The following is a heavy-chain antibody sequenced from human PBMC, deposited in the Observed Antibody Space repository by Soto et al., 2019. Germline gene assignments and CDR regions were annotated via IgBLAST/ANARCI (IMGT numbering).Heavy chain of an antibody. CDR2: ISYAGSNK. D-gene: IGHD3-3*01. J-gene: IGHJ6*02. CDR1: GFTFSSYG. V-gene: IGHV3-30*18. CDR3: AKDHYDFGSGYYTSDYYYYGMDV. Sequence: QVQLVESGGGVVQPGRSLRLSCAASGFTFSSYGMHWVRQAPGKGLEWVAVISYAGSNKYYADSVKGRFTISRDNSKNTMDLQMNSRRAEDTAVYYCAKDHYDFGSGYYTSDYYYYGMDVWGQGTTVTVSS.